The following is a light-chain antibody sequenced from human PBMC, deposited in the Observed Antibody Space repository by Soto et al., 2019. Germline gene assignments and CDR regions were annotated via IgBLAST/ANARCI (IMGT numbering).Light chain of an antibody. CDR1: TSEIGGYKY. J-gene: IGLJ1*01. CDR3: CSYARTTHV. Sequence: QSVLTQPPSVSGSPGQSVTISCTGTTSEIGGYKYVSWYQQLPGKAPKLMIFDVTKRPSGVPDRFSGSNSGNTASLTISGLQAEDEAIYYCCSYARTTHVFGTGTKVTVL. CDR2: DVT. V-gene: IGLV2-11*01.